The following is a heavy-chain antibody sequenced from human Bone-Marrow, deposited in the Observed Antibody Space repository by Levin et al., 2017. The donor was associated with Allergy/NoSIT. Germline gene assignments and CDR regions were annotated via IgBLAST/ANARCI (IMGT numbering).Heavy chain of an antibody. V-gene: IGHV5-10-1*01. D-gene: IGHD2-15*01. CDR3: ARPGEGHCTGCNCFSDSFDI. CDR1: GYSFTTYW. CDR2: IDPSDSYT. J-gene: IGHJ3*02. Sequence: GESLKISCKASGYSFTTYWISWVRQMPGKGLEWMGRIDPSDSYTNYSPSFQGHVTMSADKSITTAYLQWSSLRASDTAIYYCARPGEGHCTGCNCFSDSFDIWGQGTKVTVSS.